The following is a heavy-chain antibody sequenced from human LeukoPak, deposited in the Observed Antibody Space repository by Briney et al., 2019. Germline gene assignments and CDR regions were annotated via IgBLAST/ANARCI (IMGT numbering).Heavy chain of an antibody. CDR1: GFTFSSYS. CDR3: ARSHDSSGYYFDY. D-gene: IGHD3-22*01. V-gene: IGHV3-48*04. Sequence: GGSLRRSCAASGFTFSSYSMNWVRQAPGKGLEWVSYISSSSSTIYYADSVKGRFTISRDNAKNSLYLQMNSLRAEDTAVYYCARSHDSSGYYFDYWGQGTLVTVSS. J-gene: IGHJ4*02. CDR2: ISSSSSTI.